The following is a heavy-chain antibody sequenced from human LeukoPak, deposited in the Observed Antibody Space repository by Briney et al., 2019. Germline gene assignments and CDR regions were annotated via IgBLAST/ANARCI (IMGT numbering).Heavy chain of an antibody. D-gene: IGHD2-15*01. CDR3: ARSGYDRPYYFDY. CDR1: GVSISSDY. V-gene: IGHV4-4*07. CDR2: IYTSGST. Sequence: SETLSLTCTVSGVSISSDYWSWIRQPAGKGLEWIGRIYTSGSTNYNPSLKSRVTMSVDTSKNQFSLKLSSVTAADTAVYYCARSGYDRPYYFDYWGQGTLVTVCS. J-gene: IGHJ4*02.